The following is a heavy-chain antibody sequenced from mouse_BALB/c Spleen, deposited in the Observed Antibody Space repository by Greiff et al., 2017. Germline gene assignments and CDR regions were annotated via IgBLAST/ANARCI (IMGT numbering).Heavy chain of an antibody. CDR3: ARGGTGTWDY. D-gene: IGHD4-1*01. J-gene: IGHJ2*01. CDR1: GFTFSSFG. V-gene: IGHV5-17*02. Sequence: EVQRVESGGGLVQPGGSRKLSCAASGFTFSSFGMHWVRQAPEKGLEWVAYISSGSSTIYYADTVKGRFTISRDNPKNTLFLQMTSLRSEDTAMYYCARGGTGTWDYWGQGTTLTVSS. CDR2: ISSGSSTI.